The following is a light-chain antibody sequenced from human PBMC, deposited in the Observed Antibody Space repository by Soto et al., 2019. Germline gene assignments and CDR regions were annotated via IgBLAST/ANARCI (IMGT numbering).Light chain of an antibody. CDR2: AAS. Sequence: IQLTQSTSSMSASVGDRVTITCRASQVISSYLAWYQQKPVKAPKLLIYAASTLQSGVPSRFSGSGSGTDFTLTISSLQPEDFSTYYCQQLNSYPPTFGPGTTVDIK. CDR1: QVISSY. CDR3: QQLNSYPPT. V-gene: IGKV1-9*01. J-gene: IGKJ3*01.